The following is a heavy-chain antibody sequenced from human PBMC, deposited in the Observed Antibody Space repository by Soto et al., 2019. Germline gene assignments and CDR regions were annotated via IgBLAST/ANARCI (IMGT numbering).Heavy chain of an antibody. CDR3: TTLSGSYYDGYFDY. J-gene: IGHJ4*02. D-gene: IGHD1-26*01. CDR2: IKSKTDGGTT. V-gene: IGHV3-15*01. Sequence: EVQLVESGGGLVKPGGSLRLSCAASGFTFSNAWMSWVRQAPGKGLEWVGRIKSKTDGGTTDYAAPVKGRFTISRDDSKNTLYLQMNSMKTADTAVYYCTTLSGSYYDGYFDYWGQGTLVTVSS. CDR1: GFTFSNAW.